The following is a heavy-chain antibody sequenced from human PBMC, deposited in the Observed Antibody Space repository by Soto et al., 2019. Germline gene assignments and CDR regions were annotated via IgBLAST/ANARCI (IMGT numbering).Heavy chain of an antibody. CDR1: GYAISSSNW. CDR2: IYYSGTT. Sequence: SETLSLTYGISGYAISSSNWWGWIRQPPGKGLEWIGYIYYSGTTYYNPSLKSRVTMSVDTSKNQFSLKLTSVTAVDTAVYYCARREIQGPIDYWGQGTLVT. V-gene: IGHV4-28*01. D-gene: IGHD1-26*01. CDR3: ARREIQGPIDY. J-gene: IGHJ4*02.